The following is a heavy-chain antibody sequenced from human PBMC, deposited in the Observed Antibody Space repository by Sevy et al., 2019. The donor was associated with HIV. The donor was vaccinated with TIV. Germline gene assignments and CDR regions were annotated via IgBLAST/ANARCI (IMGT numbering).Heavy chain of an antibody. CDR2: IKRDGSEK. Sequence: GGSLRPSCAGSGFTFSNYWMSWVRQAPGKGLEWVANIKRDGSEKYYVASVKGRFTISRDNAKTSLYLQMNSLRVEDTAVYYCARDCSSASCLWGMDVWGQGTMVTVSS. J-gene: IGHJ6*02. D-gene: IGHD2-2*01. CDR1: GFTFSNYW. V-gene: IGHV3-7*03. CDR3: ARDCSSASCLWGMDV.